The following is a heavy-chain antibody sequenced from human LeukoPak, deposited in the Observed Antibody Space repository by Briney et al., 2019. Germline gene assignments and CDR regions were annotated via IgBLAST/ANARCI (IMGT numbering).Heavy chain of an antibody. V-gene: IGHV1-69*05. D-gene: IGHD2-8*01. CDR3: AREGYCTNGVCLGEFFDL. CDR2: IIPIFGTA. Sequence: SVKVSCKASGGTFSSYAISWVRQAPGQGLEWMGGIIPIFGTANYAQKFQGRVTITTDESTSTAYMELSSLRSEDTAMYYCAREGYCTNGVCLGEFFDLWGRGTLVTVSS. J-gene: IGHJ2*01. CDR1: GGTFSSYA.